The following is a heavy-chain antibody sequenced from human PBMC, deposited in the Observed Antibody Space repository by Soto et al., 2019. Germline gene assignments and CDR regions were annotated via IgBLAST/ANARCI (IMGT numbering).Heavy chain of an antibody. J-gene: IGHJ3*02. CDR1: GYSFTSYW. CDR3: ARVGDTWIQLWFNAFDI. Sequence: GESLKISCKGSGYSFTSYWIGWVRQMPGKGLEWMGIIYPGDSDTRYSPSFQGQVTISADKSISTAYLQWSSLKASDTAMYYCARVGDTWIQLWFNAFDIWGQGTMVTVSS. V-gene: IGHV5-51*01. CDR2: IYPGDSDT. D-gene: IGHD5-18*01.